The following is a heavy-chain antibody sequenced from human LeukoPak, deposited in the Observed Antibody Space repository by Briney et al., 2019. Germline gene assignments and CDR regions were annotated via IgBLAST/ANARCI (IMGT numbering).Heavy chain of an antibody. Sequence: GESLKISCKGSGYSFTSFWIGWVRQMPGKGLEWMGIIYPGDSDTRYSPSFQGQVTISVDKSINIAYPQWDSLKASDTAMYYCARSGGYYLSAFDLWGQGTMVTVSS. J-gene: IGHJ3*01. D-gene: IGHD3-22*01. CDR1: GYSFTSFW. V-gene: IGHV5-51*01. CDR2: IYPGDSDT. CDR3: ARSGGYYLSAFDL.